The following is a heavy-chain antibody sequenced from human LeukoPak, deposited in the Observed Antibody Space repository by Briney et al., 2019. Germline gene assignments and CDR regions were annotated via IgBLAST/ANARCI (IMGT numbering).Heavy chain of an antibody. D-gene: IGHD3-10*01. CDR3: ARLSYGSGSHYNFYFDF. J-gene: IGHJ4*02. Sequence: SETLSLTCTLSGGSISSSNDYCGWVRQPPGEGREWIVRLYYSGITYYHPSLKSPVTISVDASKNQFSLNLSSVTAADTAVYYCARLSYGSGSHYNFYFDFWGQGTLVTVSA. CDR2: LYYSGIT. CDR1: GGSISSSNDY. V-gene: IGHV4-39*01.